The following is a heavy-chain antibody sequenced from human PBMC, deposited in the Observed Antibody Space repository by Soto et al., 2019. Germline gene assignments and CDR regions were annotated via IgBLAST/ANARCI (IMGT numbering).Heavy chain of an antibody. D-gene: IGHD6-13*01. CDR3: ARSPRSSTYFDY. J-gene: IGHJ4*02. CDR2: IYPGAHET. V-gene: IGHV5-51*01. Sequence: PGESLKISCQSSGYTFSNYWIGWVRQLPGKGLEWMGIIYPGAHETRYRPSFHGKVTIPADRSINTAYLQWNSLEASDTAFYFWARSPRSSTYFDYWGQGARVTVSS. CDR1: GYTFSNYW.